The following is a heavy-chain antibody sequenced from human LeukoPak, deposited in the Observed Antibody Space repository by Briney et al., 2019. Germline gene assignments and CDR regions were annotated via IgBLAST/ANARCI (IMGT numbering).Heavy chain of an antibody. CDR1: GGYISSYY. D-gene: IGHD3-3*01. Sequence: PSETLSLTCTVSGGYISSYYWSWIRQPPGKGLEWIGYMYYSGSTNYNPSLKSRVTISVDTSKNQFSLKLTSVTAADTAAYYCARGRVVTPYYFDYWGQGTLVTVSS. CDR3: ARGRVVTPYYFDY. J-gene: IGHJ4*02. CDR2: MYYSGST. V-gene: IGHV4-59*01.